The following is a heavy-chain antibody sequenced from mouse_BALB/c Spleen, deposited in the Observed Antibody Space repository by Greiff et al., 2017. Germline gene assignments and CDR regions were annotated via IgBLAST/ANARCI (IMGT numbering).Heavy chain of an antibody. CDR2: IDTSDSYT. D-gene: IGHD4-1*02. J-gene: IGHJ3*01. CDR1: GYTFTDYW. Sequence: VQLQQPGAELVMPGASVKMSCKASGYTFTDYWMHWVKQRPGQGLEWIGAIDTSDSYTSYNQKFKGKATLTVDESSSTAYMQLSSLTSEDSAVYYCARGQLGRGPWFAYWGQGTLVTVSA. CDR3: ARGQLGRGPWFAY. V-gene: IGHV1-69*01.